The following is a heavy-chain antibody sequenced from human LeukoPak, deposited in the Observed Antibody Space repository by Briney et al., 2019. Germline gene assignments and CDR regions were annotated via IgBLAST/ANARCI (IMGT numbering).Heavy chain of an antibody. CDR3: AKRSGYTTGWFFDF. CDR1: GFSFSNYA. CDR2: ISGSGDNT. Sequence: GGSLKLSCAASGFSFSNYAMSWVRQAPGKGLEWVSSISGSGDNTYYAESVKGRFTISRDNSKNTLFLQMNSLRAEDTAVFYCAKRSGYTTGWFFDFWGQGTLVTVSS. V-gene: IGHV3-23*01. D-gene: IGHD6-19*01. J-gene: IGHJ4*02.